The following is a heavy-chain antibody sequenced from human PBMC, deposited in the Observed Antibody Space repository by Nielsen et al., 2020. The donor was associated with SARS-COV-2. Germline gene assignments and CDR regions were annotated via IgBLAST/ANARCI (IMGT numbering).Heavy chain of an antibody. CDR1: GFTFSSYA. V-gene: IGHV3-23*01. D-gene: IGHD3-9*01. CDR3: AKYTVKYYDILTGYYYYYGMDV. CDR2: ISSGGDDT. J-gene: IGHJ6*02. Sequence: GESLKISCAASGFTFSSYAMSWVRQAPGKGLEWVSAISSGGDDTFYADSVKGRFTISRDNSKNTLYLQMNGLRADDTAVYYCAKYTVKYYDILTGYYYYYGMDVWGQGTTVTVSS.